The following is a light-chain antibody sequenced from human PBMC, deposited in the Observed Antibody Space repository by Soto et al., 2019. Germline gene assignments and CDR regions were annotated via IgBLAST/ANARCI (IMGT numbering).Light chain of an antibody. V-gene: IGLV4-69*01. Sequence: PVLTQSPSASASLGASVKLTCTLSSGHSSYAIAWHQQRPEKGPRYLMKLNSDGSHSRFSGSSSGAERYLTISSLQSEDEADYYCQTWGTGIQVFGGGTKLTVL. CDR3: QTWGTGIQV. CDR1: SGHSSYA. CDR2: LNSDGSH. J-gene: IGLJ2*01.